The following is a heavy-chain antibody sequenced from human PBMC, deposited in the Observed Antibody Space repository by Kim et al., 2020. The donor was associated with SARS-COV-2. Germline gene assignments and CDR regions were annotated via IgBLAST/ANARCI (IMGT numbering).Heavy chain of an antibody. D-gene: IGHD3-22*01. CDR2: ISFDGSNK. V-gene: IGHV3-30*03. CDR3: ARGLKYDTSWFGP. CDR1: GFMFSDSA. J-gene: IGHJ5*02. Sequence: GGSLRLSCAGSGFMFSDSAMHWVRQAQGKGLEWVAVISFDGSNKYYGESVKGRFTISRDNSKNTMYLQMNSLRPEDTAVYYCARGLKYDTSWFGPWGQGALVTVSS.